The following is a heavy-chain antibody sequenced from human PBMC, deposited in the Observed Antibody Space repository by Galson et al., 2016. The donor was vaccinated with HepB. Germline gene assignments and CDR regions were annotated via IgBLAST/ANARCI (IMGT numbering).Heavy chain of an antibody. J-gene: IGHJ6*02. D-gene: IGHD2-2*02. V-gene: IGHV1-69*13. CDR3: AKAEGYQVLDHYYYYQGMDV. Sequence: SVKVSCKASGGTFNGYAITWVRQAPGQGLEWMGVIIPIFGTTNYAQNFQGRVTFTADESTTTAYMEMNSLRTEDTAVYYCAKAEGYQVLDHYYYYQGMDVRAQGTTVTVSS. CDR2: IIPIFGTT. CDR1: GGTFNGYA.